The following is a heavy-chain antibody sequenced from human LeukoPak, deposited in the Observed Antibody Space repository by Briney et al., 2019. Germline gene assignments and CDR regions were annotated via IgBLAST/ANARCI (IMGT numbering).Heavy chain of an antibody. CDR3: ARYCSSTSCYRYAFDI. D-gene: IGHD2-2*01. J-gene: IGHJ3*02. V-gene: IGHV1-2*02. CDR1: GYTFTSYY. CDR2: INPNSGGT. Sequence: ASVKVSCKASGYTFTSYYMHWVRQAPGQGLEWMGWINPNSGGTNYAQKFQGRATMSRDTSISTAYMELSRLRSDDTAVYYCARYCSSTSCYRYAFDIWGQGTMVTVSS.